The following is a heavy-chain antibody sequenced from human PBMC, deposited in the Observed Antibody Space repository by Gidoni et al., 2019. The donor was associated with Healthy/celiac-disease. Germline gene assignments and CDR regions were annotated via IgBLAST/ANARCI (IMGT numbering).Heavy chain of an antibody. V-gene: IGHV5-10-1*03. J-gene: IGHJ6*03. D-gene: IGHD3-3*01. Sequence: DVQLVQSGAEVKKPGESLRISCKGSGYSFTSYWISWVRQMPGKGLEWMGRIDPSDSYTNYSPSFQGHVTISADKSISTAYLQWSSLKASDTAMYYCARAYYDFWSGYSTDYYMDVWGKGTTVTVSS. CDR1: GYSFTSYW. CDR2: IDPSDSYT. CDR3: ARAYYDFWSGYSTDYYMDV.